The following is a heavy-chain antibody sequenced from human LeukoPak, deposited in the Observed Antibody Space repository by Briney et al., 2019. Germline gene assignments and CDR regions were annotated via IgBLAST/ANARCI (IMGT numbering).Heavy chain of an antibody. V-gene: IGHV3-23*01. J-gene: IGHJ1*01. CDR2: ISGSGGVT. CDR3: AKNVKSIHLEYFHH. CDR1: GFIFNTSA. D-gene: IGHD6-6*01. Sequence: HPGGSLRLSCAASGFIFNTSAINWVRQAPGKGLEWVSGISGSGGVTYYGDSVKGRFSISRDNSKSTVDLQMNNLRVEDTAVYYCAKNVKSIHLEYFHHWGQGTLVTVSS.